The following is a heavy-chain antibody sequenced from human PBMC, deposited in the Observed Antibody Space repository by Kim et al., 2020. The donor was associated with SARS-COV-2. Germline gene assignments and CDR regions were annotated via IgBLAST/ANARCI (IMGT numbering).Heavy chain of an antibody. V-gene: IGHV3-20*03. CDR3: TRSADPGIAAAGDY. D-gene: IGHD6-13*01. Sequence: YAESVKGRFTISRDNAKNSLYLQMNSLRADDTALYYCTRSADPGIAAAGDYWGQGTLVTVSS. J-gene: IGHJ4*02.